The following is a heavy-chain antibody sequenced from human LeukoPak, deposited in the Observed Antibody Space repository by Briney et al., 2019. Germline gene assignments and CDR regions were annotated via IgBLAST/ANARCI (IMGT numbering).Heavy chain of an antibody. D-gene: IGHD3-10*01. CDR1: GFNLSNAW. Sequence: GWSLRLSCAASGFNLSNAWMSWVDQPPGKGLEWVCRINSKTDGGTTDYDAPVKGGFTISRDDSQNTLYLQMNSLKTEDTAVYYCTAGLWFVELLPPDYWGQGALVTVSS. V-gene: IGHV3-15*01. J-gene: IGHJ4*02. CDR2: INSKTDGGTT. CDR3: TAGLWFVELLPPDY.